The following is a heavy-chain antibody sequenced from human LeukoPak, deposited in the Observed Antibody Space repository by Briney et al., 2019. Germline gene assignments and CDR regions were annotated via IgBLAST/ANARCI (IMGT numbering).Heavy chain of an antibody. Sequence: RPSETLSLTCTVSGGSISSSSYYWGWIRQPPGKGLEWIGSISYSGSTYYNPSLKSRVTISVDTSKNQFSLKLSSVTAADTAVYYCARDGLWIQNAFDIWGQGTMVTVSS. CDR1: GGSISSSSYY. CDR3: ARDGLWIQNAFDI. D-gene: IGHD5-18*01. CDR2: ISYSGST. J-gene: IGHJ3*02. V-gene: IGHV4-39*07.